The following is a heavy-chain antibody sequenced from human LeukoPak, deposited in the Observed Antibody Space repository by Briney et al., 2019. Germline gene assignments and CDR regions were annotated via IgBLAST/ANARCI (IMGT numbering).Heavy chain of an antibody. CDR3: ARVYGDFGNYFDY. V-gene: IGHV3-49*04. Sequence: GGSLRLSCTGSGFILGDFAMTWVRQAPGKGLDWIGFIRTNGYGGTTEYAASGKDRFTISRDDSKNIAYLQMNSLKTEDTAVYYCARVYGDFGNYFDYWGRGTLVAVSS. J-gene: IGHJ4*02. D-gene: IGHD4-17*01. CDR1: GFILGDFA. CDR2: IRTNGYGGTT.